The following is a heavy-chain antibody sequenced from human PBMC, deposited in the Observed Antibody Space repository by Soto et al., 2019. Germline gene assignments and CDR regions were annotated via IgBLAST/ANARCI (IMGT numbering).Heavy chain of an antibody. Sequence: ASVKVSCKASGYTFTGYYMHWVRQAPGQGLEWMGWINPNSGGTNYAQKFQGRVTMTRDTSISTAYMELSRLRSDDTAVYYCARDYSGIWLGSGRRGMDVWRQGTTVTVSS. CDR2: INPNSGGT. V-gene: IGHV1-2*02. D-gene: IGHD6-13*01. CDR3: ARDYSGIWLGSGRRGMDV. CDR1: GYTFTGYY. J-gene: IGHJ6*02.